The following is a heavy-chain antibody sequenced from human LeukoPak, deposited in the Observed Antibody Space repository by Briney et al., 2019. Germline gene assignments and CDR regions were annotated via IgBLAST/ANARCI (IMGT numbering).Heavy chain of an antibody. CDR3: AREEYGYSGYDTFDY. Sequence: PGGSLRLSCAASGFTFSDYYMSWIRQAPGKGLEWVPYISSSGSTIYYADSVKGRFTISRDNAKNSLYLQMNSLRAEDTAVYYCAREEYGYSGYDTFDYWGQGTLVTVSS. V-gene: IGHV3-11*01. CDR1: GFTFSDYY. J-gene: IGHJ4*02. CDR2: ISSSGSTI. D-gene: IGHD5-12*01.